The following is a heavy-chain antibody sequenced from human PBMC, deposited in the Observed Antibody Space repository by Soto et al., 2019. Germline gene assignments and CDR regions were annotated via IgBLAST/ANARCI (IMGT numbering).Heavy chain of an antibody. CDR2: ISYDGSNK. CDR3: AKDLCGWGSYVDQ. CDR1: GFTFSSYG. Sequence: QVQLVESGGGVVQPGRSLRLSCAASGFTFSSYGMHWVRQVPGKGLEWVAVISYDGSNKYYADSVKGRFTISRDNCKNTLYLQMNSLRVGDTVVYYCAKDLCGWGSYVDQWGQGTLVTVSS. D-gene: IGHD3-16*01. V-gene: IGHV3-30*18. J-gene: IGHJ4*02.